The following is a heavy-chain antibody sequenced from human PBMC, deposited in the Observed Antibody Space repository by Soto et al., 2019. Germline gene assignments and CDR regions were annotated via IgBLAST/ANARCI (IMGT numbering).Heavy chain of an antibody. J-gene: IGHJ6*02. CDR2: ISYDGSNK. D-gene: IGHD3-3*01. Sequence: QVQLLESGGGVVQPGRSLRLSCTASGFIINNYAMHWVRQAPGKGLEWVAVISYDGSNKFYAESVRGRFTISRDNPKNTLYVEMNDLRAEDTAVYHCARRQDFGGPHYYYGLDVWGQGTAVKVSS. V-gene: IGHV3-30-3*01. CDR1: GFIINNYA. CDR3: ARRQDFGGPHYYYGLDV.